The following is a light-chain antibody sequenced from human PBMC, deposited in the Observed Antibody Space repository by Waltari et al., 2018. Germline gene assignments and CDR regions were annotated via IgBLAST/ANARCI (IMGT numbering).Light chain of an antibody. V-gene: IGLV2-14*01. J-gene: IGLJ1*01. CDR2: EVS. CDR1: SSAVGGYHH. Sequence: QSALTQPASVSGSPGQSITISCTGTSSAVGGYHHVSWYQQHPGKAPKLMIYEVSNRPSGVSNRFSGSKSDNTASLTISGLQAEDEADYYCSSYTSSSTLVFGTGTKVTVL. CDR3: SSYTSSSTLV.